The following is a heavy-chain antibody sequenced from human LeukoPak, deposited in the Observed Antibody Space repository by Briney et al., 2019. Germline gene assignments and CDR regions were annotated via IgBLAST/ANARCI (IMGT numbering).Heavy chain of an antibody. CDR3: AKSGLYYYDSRVDY. D-gene: IGHD3-22*01. CDR1: GGSFSGYY. CDR2: IYNSGTT. V-gene: IGHV4-59*03. J-gene: IGHJ4*02. Sequence: SETLSLTCAVYGGSFSGYYWSWIRQSPGKGLEWIGHIYNSGTTNYNPSLKSRLTISVNPSKNQFSLKTSSVTAADTAVYYCAKSGLYYYDSRVDYWGQGTLVTVSP.